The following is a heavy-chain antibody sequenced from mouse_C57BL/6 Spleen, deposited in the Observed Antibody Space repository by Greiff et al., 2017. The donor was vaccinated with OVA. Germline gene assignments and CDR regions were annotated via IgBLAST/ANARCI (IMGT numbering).Heavy chain of an antibody. CDR3: AREALTGFPFDY. CDR1: GYTFTDYN. V-gene: IGHV1-18*01. Sequence: EVKLQESGPELVKPGASVKIPCKASGYTFTDYNMDWVKQSHGKSLEWIGDINPNNGGTIYNQKFKGKATLTVDKSSSTAYMELRSLTSEDTAVYYCAREALTGFPFDYWGQGTTLTVSS. CDR2: INPNNGGT. D-gene: IGHD4-1*01. J-gene: IGHJ2*01.